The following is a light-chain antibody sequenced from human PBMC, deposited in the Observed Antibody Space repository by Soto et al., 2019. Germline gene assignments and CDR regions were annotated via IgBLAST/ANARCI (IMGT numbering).Light chain of an antibody. CDR3: SSYTLRNTLVL. CDR2: EVS. Sequence: QSALTQPASVSGSPGQSITISCTGTSSDVGGYNFVSWYQQHAGKAPRLIIYEVSSRPSGVSYRFSGSKSGNTASLTISGLQAEDEADYYCSSYTLRNTLVLFGGGTKLTVL. J-gene: IGLJ3*02. CDR1: SSDVGGYNF. V-gene: IGLV2-14*01.